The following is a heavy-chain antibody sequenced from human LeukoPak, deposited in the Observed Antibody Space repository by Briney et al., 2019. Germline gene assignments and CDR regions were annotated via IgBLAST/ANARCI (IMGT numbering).Heavy chain of an antibody. Sequence: GGSLRLSCAASGFTFSSYAMHWVRQAPGKGLEWVAVISYDGSNKYYADSVKGRFTISRDNSKNTLYLQMNSLRAEDTAVYYCARDKMYYYDSSGYYYSGAFDIWGQGTMVTVSS. D-gene: IGHD3-22*01. CDR2: ISYDGSNK. CDR1: GFTFSSYA. J-gene: IGHJ3*02. V-gene: IGHV3-30-3*01. CDR3: ARDKMYYYDSSGYYYSGAFDI.